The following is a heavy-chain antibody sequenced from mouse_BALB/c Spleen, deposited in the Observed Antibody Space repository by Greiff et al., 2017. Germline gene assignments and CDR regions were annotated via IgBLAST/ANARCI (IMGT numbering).Heavy chain of an antibody. CDR1: GYTFSSYW. D-gene: IGHD1-2*01. CDR2: ILPGSGST. V-gene: IGHV1-9*01. J-gene: IGHJ3*01. CDR3: ARGAHSFITTASAWFAY. Sequence: QVQLQQPGAELMKPGASVKISCKATGYTFSSYWIEWVKQRPGHGLEWIGEILPGSGSTNYNEKFKGKATFTADTSSNTAYMQLSSLTSEDSAVYYCARGAHSFITTASAWFAYWGQGTLVTVSA.